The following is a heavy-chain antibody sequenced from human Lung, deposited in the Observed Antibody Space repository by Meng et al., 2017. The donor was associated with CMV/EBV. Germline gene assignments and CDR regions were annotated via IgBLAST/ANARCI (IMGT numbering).Heavy chain of an antibody. V-gene: IGHV3-21*06. D-gene: IGHD3-10*01. Sequence: SCAASGFTFSSYTLNWVRQPPGEGLEWVSSISSSGSYIYYADSVKGRFTISRVNAENSLYLQMSGLRAEDTAVYFCARDYGSRGMDFWGQGTTVTVSS. CDR2: ISSSGSYI. CDR3: ARDYGSRGMDF. J-gene: IGHJ6*02. CDR1: GFTFSSYT.